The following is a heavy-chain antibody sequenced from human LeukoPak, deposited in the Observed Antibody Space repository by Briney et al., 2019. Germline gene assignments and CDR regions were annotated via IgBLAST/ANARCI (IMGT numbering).Heavy chain of an antibody. J-gene: IGHJ4*02. Sequence: GGSLSLSCTASGFSFSNYNMNWVRQAPGKGPEWISYITFSSSVKQYADSVKGRFTVSRDNAKNSLYLQMSSLRAEDTAIYYFTRDHVDGSGGYSRRGDYWGQGTLVTVSS. D-gene: IGHD3-22*01. CDR2: ITFSSSVK. CDR3: TRDHVDGSGGYSRRGDY. CDR1: GFSFSNYN. V-gene: IGHV3-48*01.